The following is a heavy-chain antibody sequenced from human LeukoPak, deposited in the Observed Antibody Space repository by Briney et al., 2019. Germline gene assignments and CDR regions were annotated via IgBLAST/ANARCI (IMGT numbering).Heavy chain of an antibody. Sequence: GGSLRLSCAASGFTFSSYWMNWVRQAPGKGLVWVSRIASDGSSTTYADSVKGRFSISRDNAKNPLYLQMNSPGAEDTAVYYCARPYDTRGYFPDYWGQGTLVTVSS. CDR2: IASDGSST. V-gene: IGHV3-74*01. CDR1: GFTFSSYW. CDR3: ARPYDTRGYFPDY. D-gene: IGHD3-22*01. J-gene: IGHJ4*02.